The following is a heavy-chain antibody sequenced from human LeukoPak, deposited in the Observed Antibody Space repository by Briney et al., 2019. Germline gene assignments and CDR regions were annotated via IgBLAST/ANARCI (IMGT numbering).Heavy chain of an antibody. Sequence: GGSLGLSCAASGFTFSSYAMSWVRQAPGKGLEWVSAISGSGGSTYYADSVKGRFTVSRDNSKNTLYLQMNSLRAEDTAVYYCAKVEYYYDSSGYYYTHYYYYYYGMDVWGQGTTVTVSS. D-gene: IGHD3-22*01. CDR3: AKVEYYYDSSGYYYTHYYYYYYGMDV. V-gene: IGHV3-23*01. J-gene: IGHJ6*02. CDR2: ISGSGGST. CDR1: GFTFSSYA.